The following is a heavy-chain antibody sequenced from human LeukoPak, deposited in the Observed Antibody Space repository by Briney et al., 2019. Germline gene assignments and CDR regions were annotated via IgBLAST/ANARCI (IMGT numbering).Heavy chain of an antibody. CDR3: ARLSGAPVRHPIYHFDY. V-gene: IGHV4-38-2*01. Sequence: SETLSLTCAVSGYTISNDCYWGWVRQPPGKGLEWIGNIYHSGSTYKNPSLKSRLTMSLDTSKNQFSLKLISVTAADTAMYYCARLSGAPVRHPIYHFDYWGQGTLVTVSS. J-gene: IGHJ4*02. D-gene: IGHD2-2*02. CDR2: IYHSGST. CDR1: GYTISNDCY.